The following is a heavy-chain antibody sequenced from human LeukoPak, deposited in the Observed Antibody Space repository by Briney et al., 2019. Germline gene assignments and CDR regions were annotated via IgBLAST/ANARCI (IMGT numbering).Heavy chain of an antibody. CDR1: VGTFSSYA. CDR2: ITSNLGQA. Sequence: PWVSVKLSCKASVGTFSSYAISWVRQAPGQGLEWMGVITSNLGQANYAQKFQVRVTITADESTSTAYMELSSLRSEDTAVYYCARAPKTYYYGSGAQSQYFDYWGQGTLGTLSS. D-gene: IGHD3-10*01. V-gene: IGHV1-69*01. CDR3: ARAPKTYYYGSGAQSQYFDY. J-gene: IGHJ4*02.